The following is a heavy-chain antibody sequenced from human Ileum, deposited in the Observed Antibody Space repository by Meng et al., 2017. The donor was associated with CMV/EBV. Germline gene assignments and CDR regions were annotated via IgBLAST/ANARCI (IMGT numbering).Heavy chain of an antibody. V-gene: IGHV3-48*04. CDR1: GFTFSSYS. Sequence: GGSLRLSCAASGFTFSSYSVNWVRQAPGKGLEWVSYISSGSTIIYYADSVKGRFTISRDNAKNSLYLQMNSLRAEDTAVYYCARDGPRYYYDSSGYYNTGDDAFDIWGQGTMVTVSS. D-gene: IGHD3-22*01. CDR2: ISSGSTII. CDR3: ARDGPRYYYDSSGYYNTGDDAFDI. J-gene: IGHJ3*02.